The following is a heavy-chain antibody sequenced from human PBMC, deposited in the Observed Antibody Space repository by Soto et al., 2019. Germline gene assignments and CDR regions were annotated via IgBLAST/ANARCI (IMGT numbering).Heavy chain of an antibody. CDR1: GFTFNNYG. V-gene: IGHV3-21*01. CDR3: AREDSIIIPAVADF. D-gene: IGHD2-2*01. Sequence: GGSLGRFCVVSGFTFNNYGINWVRQAPGKGMEWVSTVSKSDYTYYSDSVKGRFTISRDNSKKSVSLQMNNLREEDTAVYYCAREDSIIIPAVADFWGQGNRVTVSS. J-gene: IGHJ4*02. CDR2: VSKSDYT.